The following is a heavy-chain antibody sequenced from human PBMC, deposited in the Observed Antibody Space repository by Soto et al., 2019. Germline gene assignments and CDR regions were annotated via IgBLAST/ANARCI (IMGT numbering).Heavy chain of an antibody. J-gene: IGHJ6*03. V-gene: IGHV3-21*01. D-gene: IGHD2-2*01. CDR2: ISSSSSYI. CDR1: GFTFSSYS. Sequence: GGSLRLSCAASGFTFSSYSMNWVRQAPGKGLEWVSSISSSSSYIYYADSVKGRFTISRDNAKNSLYLQMNSLRAEDTAVYYCARDGDIVVVPAAYHYMDVWGKGTTVTVSS. CDR3: ARDGDIVVVPAAYHYMDV.